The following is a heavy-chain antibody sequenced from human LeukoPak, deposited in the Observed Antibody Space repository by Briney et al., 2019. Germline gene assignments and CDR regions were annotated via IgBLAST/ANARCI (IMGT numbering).Heavy chain of an antibody. CDR3: ARGTGDFWSGYYTGGYYYYYMGV. J-gene: IGHJ6*03. D-gene: IGHD3-3*01. Sequence: ASVNVSCKASGYTFTSYDINWVRQATGQGLEWMGWMNPNSGNTGYAQKCQGRGTMTRNTSISKAYMELSSLRYEDTAVYYCARGTGDFWSGYYTGGYYYYYMGVWGKGTTVTVSS. CDR1: GYTFTSYD. CDR2: MNPNSGNT. V-gene: IGHV1-8*01.